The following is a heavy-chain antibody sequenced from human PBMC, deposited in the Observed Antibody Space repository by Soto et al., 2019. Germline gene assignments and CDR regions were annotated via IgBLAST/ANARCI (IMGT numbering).Heavy chain of an antibody. CDR2: MNPNNGNT. Sequence: GAAVKVWCECCGYTFTNYDIRWVRQATGQGLEWMGWMNPNNGNTDYAPKFQGRVTMTMNTSIGTAYMELSSLRSEDTAVYYCARSPRNYYALGSYSYFRHWGQGTLFTVSS. J-gene: IGHJ1*01. V-gene: IGHV1-8*01. D-gene: IGHD3-10*01. CDR1: GYTFTNYD. CDR3: ARSPRNYYALGSYSYFRH.